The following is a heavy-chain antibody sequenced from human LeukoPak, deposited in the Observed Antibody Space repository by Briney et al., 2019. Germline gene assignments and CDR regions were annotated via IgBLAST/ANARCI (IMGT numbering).Heavy chain of an antibody. CDR1: GGTFSSYA. CDR3: ARDGRKAGPNWFDP. J-gene: IGHJ5*02. Sequence: SVKVSCKASGGTFSSYAISWVRQAPGQGLEWMGGIIPIFGTANYAQKFQGRVTITADESTSTAYMELSSLRSEDTAVYYCARDGRKAGPNWFDPWGQGTLATVSS. CDR2: IIPIFGTA. V-gene: IGHV1-69*13. D-gene: IGHD1-26*01.